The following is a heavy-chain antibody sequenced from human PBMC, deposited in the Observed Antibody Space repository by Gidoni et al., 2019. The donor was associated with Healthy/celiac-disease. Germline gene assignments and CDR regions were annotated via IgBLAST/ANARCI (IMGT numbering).Heavy chain of an antibody. V-gene: IGHV3-21*01. CDR1: GFTFSSYS. D-gene: IGHD4-17*01. CDR3: ARDRDAVTYYFDY. J-gene: IGHJ4*02. Sequence: EVQLVESGGGLVKPGGSLGLSCAASGFTFSSYSMNWVRQAPGKGLEWVSSISSSSSYIYYADSVKGRFTISRDNAKNSLYLQMNSLRAEDTAVYYCARDRDAVTYYFDYWGQGTLVTVSS. CDR2: ISSSSSYI.